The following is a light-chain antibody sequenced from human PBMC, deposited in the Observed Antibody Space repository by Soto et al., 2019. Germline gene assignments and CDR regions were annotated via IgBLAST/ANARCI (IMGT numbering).Light chain of an antibody. CDR1: SSNIGSNT. Sequence: QSVLTQPPSASGTPGQRVTISCSGSSSNIGSNTVNWYQQLPGTAPELLIYRNNQRPSGVPDRFSDSKSGTSASLAISGLQSEDEADFYCAAWDDSLNGYVFGTGTKLTVL. CDR3: AAWDDSLNGYV. CDR2: RNN. J-gene: IGLJ1*01. V-gene: IGLV1-44*01.